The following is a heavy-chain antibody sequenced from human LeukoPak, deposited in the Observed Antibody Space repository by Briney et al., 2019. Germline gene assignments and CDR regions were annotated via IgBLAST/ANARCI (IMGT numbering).Heavy chain of an antibody. D-gene: IGHD6-19*01. CDR2: IYYSGST. J-gene: IGHJ4*02. V-gene: IGHV4-59*01. CDR3: ARVSVAVDY. Sequence: SETLSLTCTVSGGSISSYYWSWLRQPPGKGLEWIGYIYYSGSTNYNPSLKSRVTISVDTSKNQFSLKLSSVTAADTAVYYCARVSVAVDYWGQGTLVTVSS. CDR1: GGSISSYY.